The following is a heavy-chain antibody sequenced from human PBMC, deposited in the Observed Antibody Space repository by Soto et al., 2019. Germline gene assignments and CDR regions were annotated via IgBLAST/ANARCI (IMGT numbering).Heavy chain of an antibody. CDR2: IKSKTDGGTT. V-gene: IGHV3-15*07. D-gene: IGHD4-4*01. J-gene: IGHJ6*02. CDR3: LMTTVTTYYYYGMDV. Sequence: GGSLRLSCAASGFTFSNAWMNWVRQAPGKGLEWVGRIKSKTDGGTTDYAAPVKGRFTISRDDSKNTLYLQMNSLKTEDTAVYYCLMTTVTTYYYYGMDVWGQGTTVTVSS. CDR1: GFTFSNAW.